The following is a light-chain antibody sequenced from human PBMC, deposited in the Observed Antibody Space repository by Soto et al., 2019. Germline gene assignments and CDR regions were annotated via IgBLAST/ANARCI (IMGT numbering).Light chain of an antibody. CDR1: QSISSK. V-gene: IGKV3-15*01. Sequence: KQSAVAIFVSAGVRVTLSRRASQSISSKLAWHQPTPGKATRLLIYSASTRANGVPARFSGSVSGTEFILTICGLQSEDFAVYDYQQYTTWRPYSFAQGTKVDIK. CDR2: SAS. J-gene: IGKJ2*01. CDR3: QQYTTWRPYS.